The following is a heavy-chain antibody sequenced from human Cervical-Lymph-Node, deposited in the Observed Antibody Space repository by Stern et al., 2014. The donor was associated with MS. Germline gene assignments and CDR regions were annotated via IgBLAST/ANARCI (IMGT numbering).Heavy chain of an antibody. V-gene: IGHV4-39*01. CDR1: GGSINNNAYY. Sequence: VQLVESGPRLVTPSETLSLTCTVSGGSINNNAYYWGWIRQPPGKGLEWIGSVLYSGNTYYNPSLKSRATVSVDTSKIQFSLKLMSVTAADTAVYYCAKIHRAFANQGHWGQGVLVTVSS. CDR3: AKIHRAFANQGH. D-gene: IGHD3-16*01. J-gene: IGHJ1*01. CDR2: VLYSGNT.